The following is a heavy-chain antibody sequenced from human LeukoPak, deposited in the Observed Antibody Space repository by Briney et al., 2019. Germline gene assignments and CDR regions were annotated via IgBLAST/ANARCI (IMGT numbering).Heavy chain of an antibody. CDR1: GFTVSSNY. D-gene: IGHD2-2*01. Sequence: PGGSLSLSCAASGFTVSSNYMSWVRQAPGKGLEWVSLIYSGGSSYYADSVKGRFTISRDNPKNTLYLQMNSLRAEDTAVYYCARNRGYQLLPDYYYYMDVWGKGTTVTVSS. CDR2: IYSGGSS. V-gene: IGHV3-53*01. CDR3: ARNRGYQLLPDYYYYMDV. J-gene: IGHJ6*03.